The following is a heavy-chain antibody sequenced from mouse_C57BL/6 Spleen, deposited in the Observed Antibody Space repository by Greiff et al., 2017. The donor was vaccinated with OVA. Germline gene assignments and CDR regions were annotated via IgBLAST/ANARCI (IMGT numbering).Heavy chain of an antibody. CDR1: GFTFSSYA. D-gene: IGHD1-1*01. V-gene: IGHV5-4*01. Sequence: EVKLVESGGGLVKPGGSLKLSCAASGFTFSSYAMSWVRQTPEKRLEWVATISDGGSYTYYPDNVKGRFTISRDNAKNNLYLQMSHLKSEETAMYYCARDLYYYGSSYGYYAMDYWGQGTSVTVSS. J-gene: IGHJ4*01. CDR3: ARDLYYYGSSYGYYAMDY. CDR2: ISDGGSYT.